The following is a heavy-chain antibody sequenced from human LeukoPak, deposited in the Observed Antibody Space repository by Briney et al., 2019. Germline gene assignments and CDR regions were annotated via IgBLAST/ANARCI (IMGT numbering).Heavy chain of an antibody. D-gene: IGHD4/OR15-4a*01. CDR3: ARGRGAD. J-gene: IGHJ4*02. Sequence: GGSLRLSCEASGFTDSSDFMGWVRQAPGKGLEWVSIIHSGGTTYYADSVKGRFTTSRDNFKNTLNLQMNSLRAEDTAVYYCARGRGADWGQGTLSPSPQ. CDR2: IHSGGTT. CDR1: GFTDSSDF. V-gene: IGHV3-53*01.